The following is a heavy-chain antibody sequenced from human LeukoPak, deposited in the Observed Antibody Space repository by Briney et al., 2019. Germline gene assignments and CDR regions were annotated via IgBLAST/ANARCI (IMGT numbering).Heavy chain of an antibody. CDR3: ATVEGPIGELLFDY. CDR1: GYTLTELS. D-gene: IGHD3-10*01. V-gene: IGHV1-24*01. J-gene: IGHJ4*02. Sequence: ASVKVSCKVSGYTLTELSMHWVRQAPGKGLEWMGGFDPEGGETIYAQKFQGRVTMTEDTSTDTAYMELSSLRSEDTAVYYCATVEGPIGELLFDYWGQGTLVTVSS. CDR2: FDPEGGET.